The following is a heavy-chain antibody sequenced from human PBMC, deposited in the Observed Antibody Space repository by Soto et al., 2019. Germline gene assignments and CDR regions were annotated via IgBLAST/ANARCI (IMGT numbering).Heavy chain of an antibody. Sequence: WETLSLTSAVYGGSFSGYYWSWIRQPPGKGLEWIGEINHSGSTNYNPSLKSRVTISVDTSKNQFSLKLSSVTAADTAVYYCARGAGLLWFGELLSDYYYYGMDVWGQGTTVTVSS. J-gene: IGHJ6*02. V-gene: IGHV4-34*01. CDR1: GGSFSGYY. CDR2: INHSGST. D-gene: IGHD3-10*01. CDR3: ARGAGLLWFGELLSDYYYYGMDV.